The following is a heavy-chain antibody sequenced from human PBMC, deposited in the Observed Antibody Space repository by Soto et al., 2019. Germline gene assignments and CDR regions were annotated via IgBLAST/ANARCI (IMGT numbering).Heavy chain of an antibody. V-gene: IGHV3-30*18. CDR1: GFTFSSYG. D-gene: IGHD2-15*01. Sequence: PGGSLRLSCAASGFTFSSYGMHWVRQAPGKGLEWLAVISYDVSNIYYADSVKGRFTISRVNSKNTLYLQMNSLIAEDTAVYYCAKDENGGPNFDYWGQGTLVTVSS. J-gene: IGHJ4*02. CDR3: AKDENGGPNFDY. CDR2: ISYDVSNI.